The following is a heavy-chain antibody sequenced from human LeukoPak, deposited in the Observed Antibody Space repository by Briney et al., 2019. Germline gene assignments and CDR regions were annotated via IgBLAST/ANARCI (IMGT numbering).Heavy chain of an antibody. V-gene: IGHV5-51*01. D-gene: IGHD5-24*01. CDR3: VRDRDGSSDH. CDR2: IFPGDSDT. Sequence: PGESLKISCKGSGYRFTSYWIGWVRQMPGKGLEWMGIIFPGDSDTRYSPSFQGQVTISVDKSISIAYLQWSSLKASDTAMYYCVRDRDGSSDHWGQGTLVTVSS. J-gene: IGHJ4*02. CDR1: GYRFTSYW.